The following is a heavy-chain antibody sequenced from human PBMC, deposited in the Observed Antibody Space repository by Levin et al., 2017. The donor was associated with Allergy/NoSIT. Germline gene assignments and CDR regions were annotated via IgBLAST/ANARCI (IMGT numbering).Heavy chain of an antibody. V-gene: IGHV3-21*01. CDR2: ISSSSSYI. CDR3: ARGGYCTNGVCPLEYYGMDV. Sequence: LSLTCAASGFTFSSYSMNWVRQAPGKGLEWVSSISSSSSYIYYADSVKGRFTISRDNAKNSLYLQMNSLRAEDTAVYYCARGGYCTNGVCPLEYYGMDVWGQGTTVTVSS. CDR1: GFTFSSYS. J-gene: IGHJ6*02. D-gene: IGHD2-8*01.